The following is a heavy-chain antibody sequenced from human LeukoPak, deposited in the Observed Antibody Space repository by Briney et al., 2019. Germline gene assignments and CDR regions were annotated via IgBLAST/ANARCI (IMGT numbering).Heavy chain of an antibody. CDR3: ARDGASMTPFDY. V-gene: IGHV3-33*08. CDR2: IWYDGSNK. Sequence: PGGSLRLSCAASGFTFSSYGMHWVRQAPGKGLEWVAVIWYDGSNKYYADSVKGRFTISRDNSKNTLYLQMNSLRAEDTAVYYCARDGASMTPFDYWGQGTLVTVSS. CDR1: GFTFSSYG. J-gene: IGHJ4*02. D-gene: IGHD2/OR15-2a*01.